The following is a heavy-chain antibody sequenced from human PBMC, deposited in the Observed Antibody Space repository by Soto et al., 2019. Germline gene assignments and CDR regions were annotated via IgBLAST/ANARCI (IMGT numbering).Heavy chain of an antibody. Sequence: PSETLSLTCTVSGGSISSSSYYWGWIRQPPGKGLEWIGSIYYSGSTYYNPSLKSRVTISVDTSKNQFSLKLSSVTAADTAVYYCGPSGSYFYDNWFDPWGQGTLVTVSS. D-gene: IGHD1-26*01. CDR1: GGSISSSSYY. CDR3: GPSGSYFYDNWFDP. CDR2: IYYSGST. J-gene: IGHJ5*02. V-gene: IGHV4-39*01.